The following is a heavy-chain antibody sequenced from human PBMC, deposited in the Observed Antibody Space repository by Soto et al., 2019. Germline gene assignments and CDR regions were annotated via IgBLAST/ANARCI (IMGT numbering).Heavy chain of an antibody. CDR2: ISSSSSTI. CDR3: ARGPISGYSGYDWDYYFDY. CDR1: GFTFSSYS. D-gene: IGHD5-12*01. Sequence: GGSLRLSCAASGFTFSSYSMNWVRQAPGKGLEWVSYISSSSSTIYYADSVKGRFTTSRDNAKNSLYLQMNSLRDEDTAVYYCARGPISGYSGYDWDYYFDYWGQGTLVTVSS. V-gene: IGHV3-48*02. J-gene: IGHJ4*02.